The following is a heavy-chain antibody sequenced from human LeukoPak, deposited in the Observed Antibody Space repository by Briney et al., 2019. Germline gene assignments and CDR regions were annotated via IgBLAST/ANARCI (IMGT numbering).Heavy chain of an antibody. CDR1: GGSISSSTYF. V-gene: IGHV4-39*07. CDR2: IYYSGST. CDR3: ARESLTWLQSRTSWFDP. J-gene: IGHJ5*02. D-gene: IGHD5-24*01. Sequence: MSSETLSLTCTVSGGSISSSTYFWGWIRQPPGKGLEWIGTIYYSGSTCYNPSLKSRVTISVDSSKNQFSLRLSSVTAADTAVYYCARESLTWLQSRTSWFDPWGQGTLVTVSS.